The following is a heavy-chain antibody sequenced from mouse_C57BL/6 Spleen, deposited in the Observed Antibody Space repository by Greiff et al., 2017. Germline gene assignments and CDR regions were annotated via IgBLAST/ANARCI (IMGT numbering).Heavy chain of an antibody. J-gene: IGHJ2*01. CDR3: ARGPVSYFDY. D-gene: IGHD6-2*01. V-gene: IGHV1-69*01. CDR1: GYTFTSYW. CDR2: IDPSDSYT. Sequence: QVQLQQPGAELVMPGASVKLSCKASGYTFTSYWMHWVKQRPGQGLEWIGEIDPSDSYTNYNQKFKGKSTLTVDKSSSTAYMQLSSLTSEDSAVYYCARGPVSYFDYWGQGTTLTVAS.